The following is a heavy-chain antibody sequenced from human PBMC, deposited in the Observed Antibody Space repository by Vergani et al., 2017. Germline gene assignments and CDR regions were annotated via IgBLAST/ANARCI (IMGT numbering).Heavy chain of an antibody. CDR1: GGSISSSSYY. V-gene: IGHV4-39*01. J-gene: IGHJ4*02. Sequence: QLQLQESGPGLVKPSETLSLTCTVSGGSISSSSYYWGWIRQPPGKGLEWIGSIYYSGSTYYNPSLKSRVTISVDTSKNQFSLKLSSVTAADTAVYYCAILGFLDDFWSGYLFDYWGQGTLVTVSS. CDR2: IYYSGST. CDR3: AILGFLDDFWSGYLFDY. D-gene: IGHD3-3*01.